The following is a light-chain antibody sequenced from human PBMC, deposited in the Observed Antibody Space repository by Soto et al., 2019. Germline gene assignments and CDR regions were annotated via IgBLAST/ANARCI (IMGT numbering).Light chain of an antibody. CDR1: QSVSSSY. CDR2: GAF. CDR3: QQLTARPPGT. Sequence: EERRSRWCRDIQSVSSSYLAWYQQKPGQAPRLLIYGAFNRATGIPARFSGSGSGADLTLTICSLEPQDFPIYRCQQLTARPPGTIGQGTRLEIK. V-gene: IGKV3D-20*02. J-gene: IGKJ5*01.